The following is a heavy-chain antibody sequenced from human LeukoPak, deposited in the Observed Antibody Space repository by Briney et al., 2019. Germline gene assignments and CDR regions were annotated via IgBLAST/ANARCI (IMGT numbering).Heavy chain of an antibody. CDR2: ISYDGSNK. D-gene: IGHD2-2*01. CDR1: GFTFSSYA. CDR3: ARGGVVVPAQYYYYGMDV. Sequence: GSLRLSCAASGFTFSSYAMHWVRQAPGKGLEWVAVISYDGSNKYYADSVKGRFTISRDNSKNTLYLQMNSLRVEDTAVYYCARGGVVVPAQYYYYGMDVWGQGTTVIVSS. J-gene: IGHJ6*02. V-gene: IGHV3-30-3*01.